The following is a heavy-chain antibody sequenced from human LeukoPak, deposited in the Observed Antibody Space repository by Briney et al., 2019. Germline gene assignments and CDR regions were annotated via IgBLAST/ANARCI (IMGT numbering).Heavy chain of an antibody. D-gene: IGHD2-15*01. CDR3: ARERDIVVVVAAGYFDY. CDR2: IYTSGST. Sequence: SETLSLTCTVSGGSISSYYWSWIRQPAGKGLEWIGRIYTSGSTNYNPSLKSRVTMSVDTSKNQFSLKLSSVTAADTAVYYCARERDIVVVVAAGYFDYWGQGTLVTVSS. J-gene: IGHJ4*02. CDR1: GGSISSYY. V-gene: IGHV4-4*07.